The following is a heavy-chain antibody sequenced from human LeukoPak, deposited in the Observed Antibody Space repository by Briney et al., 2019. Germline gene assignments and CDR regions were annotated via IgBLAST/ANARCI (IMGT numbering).Heavy chain of an antibody. D-gene: IGHD3-10*01. CDR3: ARDGSGSGSSHPRDIDY. J-gene: IGHJ4*02. V-gene: IGHV3-53*01. CDR1: GFTVSSNY. Sequence: GGSLRLSCAASGFTVSSNYMSWVRQAPGKGLEWVSVIYSGGSTYYADSVKGRFTISRDNSKNTLYLQMNSLRAEDTAVYYCARDGSGSGSSHPRDIDYWGQGTLVTVSS. CDR2: IYSGGST.